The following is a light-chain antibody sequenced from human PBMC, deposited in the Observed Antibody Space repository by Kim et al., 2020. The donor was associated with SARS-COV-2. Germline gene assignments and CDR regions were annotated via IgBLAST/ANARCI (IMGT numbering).Light chain of an antibody. Sequence: NFMLTQPPSVSESPGKTVTISCTRTSGFIASDYVQWYQQRPGSAPTTVIYEDNLRPSGVPDRFSGSIDSSSNTASLTISGLETEDEADYYCQSFAGSAWVFGGGDPADRP. J-gene: IGLJ3*02. CDR1: SGFIASDY. V-gene: IGLV6-57*04. CDR3: QSFAGSAWV. CDR2: EDN.